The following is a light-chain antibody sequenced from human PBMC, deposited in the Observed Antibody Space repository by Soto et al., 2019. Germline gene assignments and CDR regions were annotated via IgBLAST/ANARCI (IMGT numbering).Light chain of an antibody. CDR1: QSISSW. CDR3: QQYNSYLVT. CDR2: DAS. Sequence: DSQMAQSPSTLSASVGDRVTITCRASQSISSWLAWYQQKPGKAPKLLIYDASSLESGVPSRFSGSGSGTEFTLTISSLQPDDFATYYCQQYNSYLVTFGQGTKVDIK. J-gene: IGKJ1*01. V-gene: IGKV1-5*01.